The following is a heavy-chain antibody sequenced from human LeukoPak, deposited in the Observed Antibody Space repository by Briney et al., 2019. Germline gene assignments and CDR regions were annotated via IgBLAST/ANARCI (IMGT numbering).Heavy chain of an antibody. CDR3: ARETRMNYYDSSGYRALIDY. Sequence: SVKVSCKASGGTFSSYAISWVRQAPGQGLEWMGRIIPILGIANYAQKFQGRVTITADKSASTAYMELSSLRSEDTAVYYCARETRMNYYDSSGYRALIDYWGQGTLVTVSS. V-gene: IGHV1-69*04. D-gene: IGHD3-22*01. J-gene: IGHJ4*02. CDR1: GGTFSSYA. CDR2: IIPILGIA.